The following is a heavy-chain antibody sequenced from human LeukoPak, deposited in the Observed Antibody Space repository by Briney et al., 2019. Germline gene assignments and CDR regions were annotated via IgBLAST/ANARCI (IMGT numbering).Heavy chain of an antibody. V-gene: IGHV1-3*01. CDR2: INAGNGNT. D-gene: IGHD3-22*01. J-gene: IGHJ5*02. Sequence: HGASVKVSCKASGYTFTSYAMHWVRQAPGQRLEWMGWINAGNGNTKCSQKFQGRVTITRDTSASTAYMELSSLRSEDTAVYYCASPGGGPSPYDSSGYFSSWGQGTLVTVSS. CDR1: GYTFTSYA. CDR3: ASPGGGPSPYDSSGYFSS.